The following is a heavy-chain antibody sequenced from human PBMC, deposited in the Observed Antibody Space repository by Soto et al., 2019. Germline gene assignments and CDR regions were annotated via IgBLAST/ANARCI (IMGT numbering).Heavy chain of an antibody. Sequence: QVQLVESGGGVVQTGRSLRLSCAASGFPFSTYAMHWVRQAPGKGLEWVVVISYDGAYKYYADSVKGQFTISRDNSKNTVYLQMSSLRPEDTAVYYCAREGVYDISVHFFDYWGQGALVTVSS. J-gene: IGHJ4*02. CDR1: GFPFSTYA. CDR2: ISYDGAYK. CDR3: AREGVYDISVHFFDY. D-gene: IGHD3-22*01. V-gene: IGHV3-30-3*01.